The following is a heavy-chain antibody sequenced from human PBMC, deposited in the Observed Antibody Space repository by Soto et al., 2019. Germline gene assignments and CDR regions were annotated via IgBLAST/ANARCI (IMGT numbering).Heavy chain of an antibody. D-gene: IGHD3-10*01. CDR1: GFTFSSYS. CDR2: ISSSRSYI. Sequence: EVQLVESGGGRVKPGGCLRLSCAASGFTFSSYSMNWVRQAPGKGLEWVSSISSSRSYIYYADSVRGRFTISRDDAKNSLYLQMNSLRAEDTAVYYCARDPSMVRGENWYFDLWGRGTLVTVSS. J-gene: IGHJ2*01. CDR3: ARDPSMVRGENWYFDL. V-gene: IGHV3-21*01.